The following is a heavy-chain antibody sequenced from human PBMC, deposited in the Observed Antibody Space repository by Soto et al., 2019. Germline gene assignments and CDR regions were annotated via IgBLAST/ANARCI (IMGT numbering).Heavy chain of an antibody. CDR2: IYHSGST. CDR1: GGSIGSGGYS. V-gene: IGHV4-30-2*01. CDR3: ARGRLYCSSTTCYSLDY. Sequence: SETLSLTCAVSGGSIGSGGYSWSWIRQPPGKGLEWIGYIYHSGSTYYNPSLKSRVTISVDRSKNQFSLKLSSVTAADTAVYYCARGRLYCSSTTCYSLDYWGQGTLVTVSS. D-gene: IGHD2-2*02. J-gene: IGHJ4*02.